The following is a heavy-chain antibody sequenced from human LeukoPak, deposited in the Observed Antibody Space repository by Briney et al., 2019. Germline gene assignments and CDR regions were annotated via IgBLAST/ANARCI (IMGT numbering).Heavy chain of an antibody. CDR2: IHYSGSA. J-gene: IGHJ3*01. CDR1: GGSISTYY. D-gene: IGHD6-19*01. Sequence: SETLSLTCTVSGGSISTYYWSWIRQSPGKGLEWIGYIHYSGSANYSPSLKSRVTISVDTSKNRFSLRLSSLTAADTAVYFCAGGGWSFDAFDFWGQGTMVTVSS. V-gene: IGHV4-59*08. CDR3: AGGGWSFDAFDF.